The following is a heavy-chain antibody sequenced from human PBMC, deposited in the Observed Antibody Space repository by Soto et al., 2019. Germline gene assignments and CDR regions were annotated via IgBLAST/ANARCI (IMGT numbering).Heavy chain of an antibody. V-gene: IGHV4-31*03. Sequence: QVRLQESGPGLVKPSQTLSLTCTVSGGSVISGGFYWNWIRQHPGKGLEWIGYMYNDGRTEYNPSLKSRVSISVDTPKNQFSLKVMSVTVADTAVYYCTREAGYWGQGILVTVSS. CDR2: MYNDGRT. D-gene: IGHD6-25*01. CDR1: GGSVISGGFY. CDR3: TREAGY. J-gene: IGHJ4*02.